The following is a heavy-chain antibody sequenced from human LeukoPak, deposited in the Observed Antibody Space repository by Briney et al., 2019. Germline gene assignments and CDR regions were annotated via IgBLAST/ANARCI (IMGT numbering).Heavy chain of an antibody. D-gene: IGHD3-3*01. Sequence: PSETLSLTCAVYGGSFSGYYWSWIRQPPGKGLEWIGEINHSGSTNYNPSLKSRVTISVDTSKNQFSLKLSSVTAADTAVYYCARGFTTYYDFWSAFIHFDYWGQGTLVTVSS. CDR1: GGSFSGYY. V-gene: IGHV4-34*01. CDR3: ARGFTTYYDFWSAFIHFDY. J-gene: IGHJ4*02. CDR2: INHSGST.